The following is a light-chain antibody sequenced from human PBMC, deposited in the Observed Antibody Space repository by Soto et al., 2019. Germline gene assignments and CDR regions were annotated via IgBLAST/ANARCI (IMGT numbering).Light chain of an antibody. CDR2: EVS. CDR1: SSDVGSYNL. J-gene: IGLJ1*01. Sequence: QSVLTQPASVSGSPGQSITLSCPGTSSDVGSYNLVSWYQQHPGKAPKLMIYEVSKRPSGVSNRFSGSKSGNTASLTISGLQAEDEADYYCCSYAGSSTFPYVFGTGTKVPVL. CDR3: CSYAGSSTFPYV. V-gene: IGLV2-23*02.